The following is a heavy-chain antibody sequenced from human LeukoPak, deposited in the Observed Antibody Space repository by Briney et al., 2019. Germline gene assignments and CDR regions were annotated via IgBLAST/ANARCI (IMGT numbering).Heavy chain of an antibody. V-gene: IGHV1-58*02. Sequence: SVKVSCKASGFTFTSSAMQWARQARGQRLEWIGWIVVGSGNTNYAQKFQERVTITRDMSTSTAYMELSSLRSEDTAVYYCAALGEYSSSSYYFDYWGQGTLVTVSS. J-gene: IGHJ4*02. D-gene: IGHD6-6*01. CDR2: IVVGSGNT. CDR1: GFTFTSSA. CDR3: AALGEYSSSSYYFDY.